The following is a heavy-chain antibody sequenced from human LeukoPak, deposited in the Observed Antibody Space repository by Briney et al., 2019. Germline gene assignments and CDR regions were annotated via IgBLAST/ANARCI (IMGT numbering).Heavy chain of an antibody. D-gene: IGHD1-26*01. CDR3: ARASRYAGGDRHFDY. CDR1: GGSISAYF. CDR2: IYNSGST. J-gene: IGHJ4*02. V-gene: IGHV4-59*01. Sequence: PSETLSLTCTVSGGSISAYFWSWIRQPPRMGLEWIGYIYNSGSTNYHPSLKSRVTISVDTSKNQFSLKLSSVTAADTAVYYCARASRYAGGDRHFDYWGQGTLVTVSS.